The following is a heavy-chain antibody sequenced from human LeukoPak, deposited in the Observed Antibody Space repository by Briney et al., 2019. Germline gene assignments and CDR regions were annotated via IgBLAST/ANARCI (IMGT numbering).Heavy chain of an antibody. CDR1: GFTFDDYA. CDR3: AKDRSYYDSSGCLDY. J-gene: IGHJ4*02. CDR2: ISWNSGSI. Sequence: SGGSLRLSCAASGFTFDDYAMHWVRQAPRKGLEWVSGISWNSGSIGYADSVKGRFTISRDNAKNSLYLQMNSLRAEDTALYYCAKDRSYYDSSGCLDYWGQGTLVTVSS. D-gene: IGHD3-22*01. V-gene: IGHV3-9*01.